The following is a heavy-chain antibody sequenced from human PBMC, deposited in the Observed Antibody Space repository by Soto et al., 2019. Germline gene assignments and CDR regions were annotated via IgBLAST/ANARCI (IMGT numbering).Heavy chain of an antibody. CDR1: GGSISSGGYY. V-gene: IGHV4-31*03. J-gene: IGHJ5*02. CDR3: ARTLVVVVAATPGWFDP. D-gene: IGHD2-15*01. CDR2: IYYSGST. Sequence: QVQLQESGPGLVKPSQTLSLTCTVSGGSISSGGYYWSWIRQHPGKGLEWIGYIYYSGSTYYHPSLNSRVTISVDTSKNQFSLKLSSVTAADTAVYYCARTLVVVVAATPGWFDPWGQGTLVTVSS.